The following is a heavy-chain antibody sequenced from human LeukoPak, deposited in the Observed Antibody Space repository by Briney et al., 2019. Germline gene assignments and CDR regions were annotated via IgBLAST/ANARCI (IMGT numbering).Heavy chain of an antibody. Sequence: ASVKVSCKASGYTFTSYDINWVRQATGQGLEWMGWMNPNSGNTGYAQKFQGRVTITRNTSISTAYMELSSLRSEDTAVYYCARDRRDFWSGYDAFDIWGQGTMVTVSS. D-gene: IGHD3-3*01. CDR2: MNPNSGNT. CDR3: ARDRRDFWSGYDAFDI. J-gene: IGHJ3*02. V-gene: IGHV1-8*03. CDR1: GYTFTSYD.